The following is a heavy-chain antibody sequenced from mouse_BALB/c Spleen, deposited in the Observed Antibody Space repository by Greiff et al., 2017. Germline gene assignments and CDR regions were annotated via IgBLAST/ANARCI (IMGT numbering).Heavy chain of an antibody. J-gene: IGHJ3*01. Sequence: VQLKESGAELVKPGASVKLSCTASGFNIKDTYMHWVKQRPEQGLEWIGRIDPANGNTKYDPKFQGKATITADTSSNTAYLQLSSLTSEDTAVYYCARSEYEGFAYWGQGTLVTVSA. CDR1: GFNIKDTY. CDR3: ARSEYEGFAY. CDR2: IDPANGNT. V-gene: IGHV14-3*02. D-gene: IGHD2-3*01.